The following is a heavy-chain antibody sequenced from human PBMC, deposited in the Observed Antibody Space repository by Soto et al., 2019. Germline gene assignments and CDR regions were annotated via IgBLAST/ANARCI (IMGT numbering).Heavy chain of an antibody. CDR1: GGTFSSYA. D-gene: IGHD5-12*01. Sequence: QVQLVQSGAEVKKPGSSVKVSCKASGGTFSSYAISWVRQAPGQGLEWMGGIIPIFGTANYAQKFQGRVTIPADEATSTAYMELSSLRSEDTAVYYCARALQITVLATPDAFDIWGQGTMVTVSS. J-gene: IGHJ3*02. CDR3: ARALQITVLATPDAFDI. CDR2: IIPIFGTA. V-gene: IGHV1-69*01.